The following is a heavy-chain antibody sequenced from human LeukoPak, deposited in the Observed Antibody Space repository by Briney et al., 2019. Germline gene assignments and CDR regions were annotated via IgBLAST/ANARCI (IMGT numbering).Heavy chain of an antibody. Sequence: ASVKVSCKASGYTFTSYGISWVRQAPGQGLEWMGWISAYNCNTNYAQKLQGRVTMTTDTSTSTAYMELRSLRSDDTAVYYCARDPSVVAATPVDYWGQGTLVTVSS. V-gene: IGHV1-18*01. CDR1: GYTFTSYG. CDR3: ARDPSVVAATPVDY. D-gene: IGHD2-15*01. CDR2: ISAYNCNT. J-gene: IGHJ4*02.